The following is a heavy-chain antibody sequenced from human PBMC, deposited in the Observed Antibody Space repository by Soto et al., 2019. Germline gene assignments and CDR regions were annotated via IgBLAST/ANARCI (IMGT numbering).Heavy chain of an antibody. CDR2: IYYSGST. Sequence: SETLSLTCTVSGGSISSYYWSWIRQPPGKGLEWIGYIYYSGSTNYNPSLKSRVTISVDTSKNQFSLKLSSVTAADTAVYYCAGSVLPAAYFDSWGQGSLVTVSS. V-gene: IGHV4-59*01. CDR1: GGSISSYY. CDR3: AGSVLPAAYFDS. J-gene: IGHJ4*02. D-gene: IGHD2-2*01.